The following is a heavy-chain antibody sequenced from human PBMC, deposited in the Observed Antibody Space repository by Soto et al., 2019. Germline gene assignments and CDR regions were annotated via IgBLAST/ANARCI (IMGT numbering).Heavy chain of an antibody. CDR3: ARSKAALEYNWFDP. D-gene: IGHD2-15*01. V-gene: IGHV1-69*13. CDR1: GGTFSSYA. Sequence: SVKVSCKASGGTFSSYAISWVRQAPGQGLEWMGGIIPIFGTANYAQKFQGRVTITADESTSTAYMELSSLRSEDTAVYYCARSKAALEYNWFDPWGQGTLVTVSS. CDR2: IIPIFGTA. J-gene: IGHJ5*02.